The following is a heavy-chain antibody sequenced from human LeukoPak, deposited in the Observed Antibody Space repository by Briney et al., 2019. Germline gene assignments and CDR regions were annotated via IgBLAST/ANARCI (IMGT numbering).Heavy chain of an antibody. Sequence: GGSLRLSXATSGFAFSNSCMNWVSQAQGKGVEWLSYIDSTSRHKVYADSVKGRFTIYRDNDKKGLYLQIDSLGIDDTAVYYCAKDRGEVATPATRGQDYWGQGTLVTVSS. CDR1: GFAFSNSC. CDR3: AKDRGEVATPATRGQDY. J-gene: IGHJ4*02. D-gene: IGHD2-15*01. CDR2: IDSTSRHK. V-gene: IGHV3-21*05.